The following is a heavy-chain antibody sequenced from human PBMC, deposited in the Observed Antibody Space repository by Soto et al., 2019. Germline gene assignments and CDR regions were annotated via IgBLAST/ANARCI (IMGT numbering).Heavy chain of an antibody. V-gene: IGHV4-59*01. CDR2: IYYGGST. Sequence: SETLSLACTVPVGSISSYYWSWIRQPPGKGLEWIGYIYYGGSTNYNPSLKSRVTISVDTSKNQFSLKLSSVTAADTAVYYCARGRGSGSSFYYYGMDVWGQGTTVTVSS. CDR3: ARGRGSGSSFYYYGMDV. D-gene: IGHD3-10*01. CDR1: VGSISSYY. J-gene: IGHJ6*02.